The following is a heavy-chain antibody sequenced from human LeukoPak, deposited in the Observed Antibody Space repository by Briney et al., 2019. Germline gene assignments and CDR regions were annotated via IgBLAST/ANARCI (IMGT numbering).Heavy chain of an antibody. Sequence: GESLKISCKGSGYSFTSYWIGWVRQMPGKGLEWMGIIYPGDSDTRYSPSFQGQVTISADKSISTAYLHWSSLKASDTAMYYCARLSYCGGDCHYNSYFDFWGQGTLVSVSS. D-gene: IGHD2-21*02. CDR2: IYPGDSDT. CDR1: GYSFTSYW. CDR3: ARLSYCGGDCHYNSYFDF. J-gene: IGHJ4*02. V-gene: IGHV5-51*01.